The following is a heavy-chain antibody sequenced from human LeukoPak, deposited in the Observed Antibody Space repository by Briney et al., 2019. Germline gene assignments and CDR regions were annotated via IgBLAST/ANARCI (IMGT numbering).Heavy chain of an antibody. CDR3: WRDFGDFWSGKGAFDI. CDR1: GFTFTTDA. V-gene: IGHV4-34*01. J-gene: IGHJ3*02. Sequence: GSLRLSCAASGFTFTTDAMSWIRQPPGKGLEGRGENNHNGSTNYNPSLNSRVTISVDTTKNQFSLKMRSAIAADTAVYYCWRDFGDFWSGKGAFDIWGQGTMVTVSS. CDR2: NNHNGST. D-gene: IGHD3-3*01.